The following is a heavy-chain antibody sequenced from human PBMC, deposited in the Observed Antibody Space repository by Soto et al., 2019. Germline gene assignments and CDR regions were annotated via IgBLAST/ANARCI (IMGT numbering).Heavy chain of an antibody. CDR3: ATMGTPATGLYFFDY. CDR2: ISYSGST. V-gene: IGHV4-30-4*01. Sequence: SETLSLTCTVSGGSISSGNYYWSWIRQPPGRGLEWIGFISYSGSTYYSTSLKSRVTISVDTSKSQFSLNLSFVTAADTAVYYCATMGTPATGLYFFDYWGQGSLVTVSS. D-gene: IGHD2-15*01. J-gene: IGHJ4*02. CDR1: GGSISSGNYY.